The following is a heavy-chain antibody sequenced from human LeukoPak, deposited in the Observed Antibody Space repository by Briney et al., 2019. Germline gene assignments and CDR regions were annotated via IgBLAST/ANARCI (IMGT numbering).Heavy chain of an antibody. CDR1: GYTFTGYY. V-gene: IGHV1-2*02. Sequence: ASVKVSCKASGYTFTGYYMHWVRQAPGQGLEWMGWINPNSGGTNYAQKFQGRVTMTRDTSISTAYMELSSLRSEDTAVYYCARGTILYYYDSSGYSAVWGQGTLVTVSS. CDR3: ARGTILYYYDSSGYSAV. CDR2: INPNSGGT. D-gene: IGHD3-22*01. J-gene: IGHJ4*02.